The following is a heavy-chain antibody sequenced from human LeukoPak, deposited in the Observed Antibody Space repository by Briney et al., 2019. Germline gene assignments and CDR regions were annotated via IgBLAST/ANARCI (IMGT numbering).Heavy chain of an antibody. J-gene: IGHJ4*02. Sequence: PSETLSLTCAVYGGSFSGYYWSWIRQPPGKGLEWIGEIYHSGSTNYNPSLKSRVTISVDTSKNQFSLKLSSVTAADTAVYYCGRRSIRGVIRYWGQGALVTVSS. CDR3: GRRSIRGVIRY. CDR1: GGSFSGYY. V-gene: IGHV4-34*01. CDR2: IYHSGST. D-gene: IGHD3-10*01.